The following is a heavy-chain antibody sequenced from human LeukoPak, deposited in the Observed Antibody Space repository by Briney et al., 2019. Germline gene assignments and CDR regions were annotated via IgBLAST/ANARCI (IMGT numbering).Heavy chain of an antibody. V-gene: IGHV1-2*02. CDR3: ATLDYYDSSAYYSDY. J-gene: IGHJ4*02. Sequence: ASVKVSCKASGYTFSGYYMHWVRQAPGQGLEWMGWINPNTGRTNYAQNFQGRVTMTSDTSISTAYMELNSLRSDDTAVYYCATLDYYDSSAYYSDYWGQGTLVTVSS. CDR2: INPNTGRT. CDR1: GYTFSGYY. D-gene: IGHD3-22*01.